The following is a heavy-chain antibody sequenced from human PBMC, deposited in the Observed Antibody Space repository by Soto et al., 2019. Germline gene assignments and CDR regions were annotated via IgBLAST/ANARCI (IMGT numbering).Heavy chain of an antibody. J-gene: IGHJ4*02. CDR2: IIPIFGTA. D-gene: IGHD5-18*01. CDR1: GGTFSSYA. V-gene: IGHV1-69*13. CDR3: ASGYRYGYSGY. Sequence: ASVKVSCKASGGTFSSYAISWVRQAPGQGLEWMGGIIPIFGTANYAQKFQGRVTITADESKSTAYMELSSLRSEDTAVYYCASGYRYGYSGYWGQGTLVTVYS.